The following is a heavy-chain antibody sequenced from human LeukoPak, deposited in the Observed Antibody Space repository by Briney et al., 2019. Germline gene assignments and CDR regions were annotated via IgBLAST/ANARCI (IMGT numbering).Heavy chain of an antibody. CDR3: ARDRPVAATRSAFDI. CDR1: GGSISNGDYY. CDR2: IYYSGST. D-gene: IGHD2-15*01. J-gene: IGHJ3*02. Sequence: SQTLSLTCTVSGGSISNGDYYWSWIRQPPGKGLEWIGYIYYSGSTYYNPSLKSRVTISVDTSRNQFSLKLSSVTAADTAVYYCARDRPVAATRSAFDIWGQGTMVTVSS. V-gene: IGHV4-30-4*01.